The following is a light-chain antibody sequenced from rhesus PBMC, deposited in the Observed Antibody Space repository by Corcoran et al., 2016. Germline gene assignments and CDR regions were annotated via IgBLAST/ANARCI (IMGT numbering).Light chain of an antibody. J-gene: IGKJ4*01. CDR2: KAS. V-gene: IGKV1-22*01. Sequence: DIQMTQSPSSLSASVGDTVTITCRASQSISSWLAWYQQKPGKAPKLLIYKASTLQSGVPSRFSGSGSGTDLTLSISSLQSEDFTTYYCQQYSSSPLTFGGGTKVESK. CDR1: QSISSW. CDR3: QQYSSSPLT.